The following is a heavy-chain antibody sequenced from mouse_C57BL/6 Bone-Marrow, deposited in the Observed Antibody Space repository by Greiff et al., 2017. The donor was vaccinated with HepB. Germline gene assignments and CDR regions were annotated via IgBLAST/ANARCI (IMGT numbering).Heavy chain of an antibody. J-gene: IGHJ3*01. V-gene: IGHV1-15*01. Sequence: QVHVKQSGAELVRPGASVTLSCKASGYTFTDYEMHWVKQTPVHGLEWIGAIDPETGGTAYNQKFKGKAILTADKSSSTAYMELRSLTSEDSAVYYCTREGLLRGSWFAYWGQGTLVTVSA. D-gene: IGHD2-3*01. CDR3: TREGLLRGSWFAY. CDR1: GYTFTDYE. CDR2: IDPETGGT.